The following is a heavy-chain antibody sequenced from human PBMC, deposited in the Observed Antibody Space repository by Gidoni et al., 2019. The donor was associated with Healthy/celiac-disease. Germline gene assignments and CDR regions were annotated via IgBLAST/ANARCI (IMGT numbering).Heavy chain of an antibody. CDR3: ARDTDGPPEWELPADY. CDR1: GFHFSSSG. Sequence: QVQLVESGGGVVQPGRSLGLSCSASGFHFSSSGMHWVRQAPGKGLEWVAVIWYDGSNKYYADSVKGRFTISRDNSKNTLYLQMNSLRAEDTAVYYCARDTDGPPEWELPADYWGQGTLVTVSS. D-gene: IGHD1-26*01. V-gene: IGHV3-33*01. CDR2: IWYDGSNK. J-gene: IGHJ4*02.